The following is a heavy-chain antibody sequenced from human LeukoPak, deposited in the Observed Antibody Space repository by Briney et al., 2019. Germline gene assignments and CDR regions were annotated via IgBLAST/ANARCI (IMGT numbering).Heavy chain of an antibody. CDR2: IRPDGDDK. V-gene: IGHV3-7*01. J-gene: IGHJ5*02. CDR1: GFMFRDYW. D-gene: IGHD2-2*01. CDR3: GRWGITAALDR. Sequence: PGGSLRLSCAVSGFMFRDYWMAWVRQAPGKGLEWVANIRPDGDDKYYVESVRGRFTISRDNAQNSLSLHMDSLRVEDSAVYHCGRWGITAALDRWGQGTLVSVSS.